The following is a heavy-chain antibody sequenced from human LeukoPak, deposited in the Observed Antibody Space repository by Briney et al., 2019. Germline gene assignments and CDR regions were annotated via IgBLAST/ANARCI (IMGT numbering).Heavy chain of an antibody. D-gene: IGHD3-10*01. CDR3: ARGGYIYYGSGSHQFDP. CDR1: GGTFSSYA. V-gene: IGHV1-69*06. Sequence: SVKVSCKAAGGTFSSYAISWVRQGPGQGLEWMGGIIPIFGTANYAQKFQGRVTITADKSTSTAYMELSSLRSEDTAVYYCARGGYIYYGSGSHQFDPWGQGTLVTVSS. J-gene: IGHJ5*02. CDR2: IIPIFGTA.